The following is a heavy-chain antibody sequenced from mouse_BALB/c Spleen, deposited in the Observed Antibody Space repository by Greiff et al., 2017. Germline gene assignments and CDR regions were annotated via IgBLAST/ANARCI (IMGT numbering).Heavy chain of an antibody. CDR1: GYTFTGYA. CDR3: ARDRYGSSPACFAY. V-gene: IGHV1-67*01. Sequence: QVQLQQSGPELVRPGESVKLSCTGSGYTFTGYAMPWVQQSPAKSLEWIGVISIYYDNTNYNQKFKGKATMPVDKSSSTAYMELARLTSEDSAIYYCARDRYGSSPACFAYWGQGTLVTVSA. CDR2: ISIYYDNT. D-gene: IGHD1-1*01. J-gene: IGHJ3*01.